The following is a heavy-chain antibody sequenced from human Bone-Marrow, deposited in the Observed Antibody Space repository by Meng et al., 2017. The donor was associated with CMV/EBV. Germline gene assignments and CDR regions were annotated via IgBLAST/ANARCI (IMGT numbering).Heavy chain of an antibody. CDR3: AKEGEAYCGGDCYFRAFDI. V-gene: IGHV3-74*01. CDR2: INPDGRRI. Sequence: GGSLRLSCVASGFTFSTYWMHWVRQAPGKGLLWVSRINPDGRRIDYADSVKGRFTISRDNAKSTLYLQMNSLRAEDTAVYYCAKEGEAYCGGDCYFRAFDIWGQGTMVTVSS. J-gene: IGHJ3*02. D-gene: IGHD2-21*01. CDR1: GFTFSTYW.